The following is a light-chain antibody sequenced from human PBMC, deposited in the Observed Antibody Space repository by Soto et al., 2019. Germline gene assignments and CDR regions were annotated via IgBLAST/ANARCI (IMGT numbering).Light chain of an antibody. J-gene: IGLJ1*01. CDR1: SSDVGGYNY. Sequence: QSVLTQPASVSVSPGQSINISCTGTSSDVGGYNYVSWYQHHPGKAPKLIIYDVSNRPSGVSNPFSGSKSGNTASLTISGLQPEYEADYYCSSYTTSNTRQIVFGTGTKLTVL. V-gene: IGLV2-14*03. CDR3: SSYTTSNTRQIV. CDR2: DVS.